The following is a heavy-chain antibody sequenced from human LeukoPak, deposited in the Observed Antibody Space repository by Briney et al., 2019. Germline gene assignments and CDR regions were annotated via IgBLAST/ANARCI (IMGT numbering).Heavy chain of an antibody. CDR1: GFTFSDYY. J-gene: IGHJ4*02. Sequence: GGSLRLSCAASGFTFSDYYMSWIRQAPGKGLEWVSYISSSSSYTNYADSVKGRFTISRDNAKNSLYLQMNSLRAEDTAVYYCARAVSSWYDCYYFDYWGQGTLVTVSS. CDR3: ARAVSSWYDCYYFDY. CDR2: ISSSSSYT. D-gene: IGHD6-13*01. V-gene: IGHV3-11*05.